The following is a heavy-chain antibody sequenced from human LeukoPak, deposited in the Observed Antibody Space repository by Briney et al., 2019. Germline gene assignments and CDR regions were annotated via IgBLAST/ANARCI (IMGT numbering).Heavy chain of an antibody. D-gene: IGHD5/OR15-5a*01. CDR3: AYSVAPTFYDSTGSDTFDV. Sequence: SETLSLTCTVSGGSVSSSSLYWGWLRQPPGKGLEWIATIYYSGSTYYNPSLKSRVTISLDTSKNQFSLKLTSVTAADTAIYYCAYSVAPTFYDSTGSDTFDVWGLGTMVTVSS. CDR2: IYYSGST. V-gene: IGHV4-39*01. J-gene: IGHJ3*01. CDR1: GGSVSSSSLY.